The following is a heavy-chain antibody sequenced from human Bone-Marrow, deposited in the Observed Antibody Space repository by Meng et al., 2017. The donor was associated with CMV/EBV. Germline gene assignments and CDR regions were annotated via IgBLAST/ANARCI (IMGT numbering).Heavy chain of an antibody. CDR1: GGPFSSYA. D-gene: IGHD5-12*01. J-gene: IGHJ4*02. Sequence: QVRVVQSGGEVKKPGSSVKVSYNASGGPFSSYAISWVRQAPGQGLEWMGGIIPIFGTANYAQKFQGRVTITADESTSTAYMELSSLRSEDTAVYYCARALGDIGLDYWGQGTLVTVSS. CDR3: ARALGDIGLDY. CDR2: IIPIFGTA. V-gene: IGHV1-69*12.